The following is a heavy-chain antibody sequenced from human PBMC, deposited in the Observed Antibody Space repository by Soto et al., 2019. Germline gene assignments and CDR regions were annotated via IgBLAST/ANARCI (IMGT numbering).Heavy chain of an antibody. CDR3: ARDGVGGWFDP. CDR2: IYYSGST. J-gene: IGHJ5*02. Sequence: QVQLQESGPGLVKPSETLSLTCTVSGGSISSYYWSWIRQPPGKGLEWIGYIYYSGSTNYNPSLKRRVTISVDTSKNQFSLKLSSVTAADTAVYYCARDGVGGWFDPWGQGTLVTVSS. V-gene: IGHV4-59*01. D-gene: IGHD3-16*01. CDR1: GGSISSYY.